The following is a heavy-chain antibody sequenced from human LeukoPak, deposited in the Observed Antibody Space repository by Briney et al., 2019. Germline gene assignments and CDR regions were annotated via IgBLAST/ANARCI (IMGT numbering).Heavy chain of an antibody. D-gene: IGHD6-13*01. V-gene: IGHV4-59*01. Sequence: SETLSLTCTVSGGSISSYYWSWIRQPPGKGLEWIGYIYYSGSTNYNPSLKSRVTISVDTSKNQFSLKLSSVTAADTAVYYCARLSSSSWYYFDYWGQGTLVTVSS. J-gene: IGHJ4*02. CDR3: ARLSSSSWYYFDY. CDR1: GGSISSYY. CDR2: IYYSGST.